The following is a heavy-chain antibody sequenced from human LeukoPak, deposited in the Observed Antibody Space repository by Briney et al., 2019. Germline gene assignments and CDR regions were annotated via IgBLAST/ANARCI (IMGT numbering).Heavy chain of an antibody. V-gene: IGHV1-69*02. CDR2: IIPILNQA. CDR1: GGVFTDYS. Sequence: SVTVSCKAPGGVFTDYSISWVRQAPGQGLEWMGRIIPILNQANYAQKFQDRVTFTADTSTSTAYMELRSLRSDDTAVYYCARSAPSFDYWGQGTLVTVSS. CDR3: ARSAPSFDY. J-gene: IGHJ4*02.